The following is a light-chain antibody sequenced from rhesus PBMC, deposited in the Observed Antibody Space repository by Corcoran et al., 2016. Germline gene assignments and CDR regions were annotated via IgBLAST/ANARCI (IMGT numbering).Light chain of an antibody. Sequence: QAVVTQEPSMTVSPGGTVTLTCGSSTGAVPSGNYPNWFQPKPGQVPRGLIYKTNNTQSWTPARFSGSHAGGKAALTLSGAHSEAEADYYCLLYYTGADVFGSGTKLTVL. CDR1: TGAVPSGNY. J-gene: IGLJ6*01. CDR3: LLYYTGADV. V-gene: IGLV7-76*01. CDR2: KTN.